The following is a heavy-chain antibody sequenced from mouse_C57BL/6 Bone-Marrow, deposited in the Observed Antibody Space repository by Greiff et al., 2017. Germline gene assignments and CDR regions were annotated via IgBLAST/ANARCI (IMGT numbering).Heavy chain of an antibody. CDR2: IHPNSGST. CDR1: GYTFTSYW. J-gene: IGHJ1*01. V-gene: IGHV1-64*01. Sequence: QVQLKQPGAELVKPGASVKLSCKASGYTFTSYWMHWVKQRPGQGLEWIGMIHPNSGSTNYNEKFKSKATLTVDKSSRAAYLQLSSLTSEDSAVYYCATGSPSFAFWGPGTPVTVSS. D-gene: IGHD2-2*01. CDR3: ATGSPSFAF.